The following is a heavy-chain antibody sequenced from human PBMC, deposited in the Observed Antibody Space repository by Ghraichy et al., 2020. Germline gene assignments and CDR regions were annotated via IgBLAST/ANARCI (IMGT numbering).Heavy chain of an antibody. CDR3: ARTGVGCNYDS. J-gene: IGHJ5*01. CDR2: ISHDGNT. CDR1: GFSVGSRFY. V-gene: IGHV4-38-2*01. D-gene: IGHD5-24*01. Sequence: SETLSLACDVTGFSVGSRFYWGWIRLPPGRRLEWIGAISHDGNTFYNPSLRSRVTISLDASKNQFSLKLNSVTAADTATYYCARTGVGCNYDSWGQGTLITVS.